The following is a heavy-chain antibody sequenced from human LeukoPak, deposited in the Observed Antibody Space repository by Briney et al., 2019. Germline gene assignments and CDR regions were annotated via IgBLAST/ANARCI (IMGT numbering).Heavy chain of an antibody. Sequence: PSETLSLTCTVSGGSISSYYWSWIRQAPGKGLEWIGYIYYSGSTNYNPSLKSRVTISVDTSKNQFSLKLSSVTAADTAVYYCASFAYYYYMDVWGKGTTVTVSS. V-gene: IGHV4-59*01. CDR2: IYYSGST. CDR1: GGSISSYY. CDR3: ASFAYYYYMDV. J-gene: IGHJ6*03.